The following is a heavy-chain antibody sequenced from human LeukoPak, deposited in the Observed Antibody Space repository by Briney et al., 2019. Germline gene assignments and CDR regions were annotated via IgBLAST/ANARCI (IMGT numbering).Heavy chain of an antibody. CDR1: GFTFSSYE. J-gene: IGHJ6*04. CDR2: ISSSGSTI. Sequence: SGGSLRLSCAASGFTFSSYEMNWVRQAPGKGLEWVSYISSSGSTIYYADSVKGRFTISRDNARNSLYLQMNSLRAEDTAVYYCAREYASEQQLRPTDVWGKGTTVTISS. CDR3: AREYASEQQLRPTDV. D-gene: IGHD6-13*01. V-gene: IGHV3-48*03.